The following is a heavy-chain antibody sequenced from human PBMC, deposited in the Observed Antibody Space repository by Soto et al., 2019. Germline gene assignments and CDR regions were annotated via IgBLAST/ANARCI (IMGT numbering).Heavy chain of an antibody. V-gene: IGHV1-18*01. Sequence: VSVKVSCKAAGYTFTSNGMSWVRQAPGQGLEWMGWISGYNGDANYAQRFQGRVSMTIDTSTTTAYMELRTLTPDDTAVYYCAKNGQPPYYYYGLDVWGQGTTVTVS. D-gene: IGHD1-1*01. CDR2: ISGYNGDA. CDR1: GYTFTSNG. CDR3: AKNGQPPYYYYGLDV. J-gene: IGHJ6*02.